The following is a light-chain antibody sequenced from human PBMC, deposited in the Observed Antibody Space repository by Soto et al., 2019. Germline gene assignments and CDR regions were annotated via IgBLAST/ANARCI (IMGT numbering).Light chain of an antibody. J-gene: IGKJ3*01. CDR1: QGISSS. CDR3: QHFHSYPSST. Sequence: DIQLTQSPSFLSASVGDRVTITCRASQGISSSLAWYQQKPGKAPKLLIYAAYILQSGVPSRFSGSGSGTEFTLTISSLQPEDFATYYCQHFHSYPSSTFGPGTTVDF. CDR2: AAY. V-gene: IGKV1-9*01.